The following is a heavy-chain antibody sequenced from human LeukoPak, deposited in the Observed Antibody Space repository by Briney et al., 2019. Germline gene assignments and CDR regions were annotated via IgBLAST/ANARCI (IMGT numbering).Heavy chain of an antibody. Sequence: GASAKVSCKASGFTFTSSAMQWVRQARGQRLEWIGWIVVGSGNTNYAQKFQERVTITRDMSTSTAYMELSSLRSEDTAVYYCAAEVGILTGYYHYGMDVWGQGTTVTVSS. CDR2: IVVGSGNT. D-gene: IGHD3-9*01. V-gene: IGHV1-58*02. CDR3: AAEVGILTGYYHYGMDV. CDR1: GFTFTSSA. J-gene: IGHJ6*02.